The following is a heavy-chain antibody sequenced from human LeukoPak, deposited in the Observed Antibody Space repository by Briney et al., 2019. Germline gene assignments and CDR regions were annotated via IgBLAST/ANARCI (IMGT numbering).Heavy chain of an antibody. J-gene: IGHJ4*02. CDR3: ARAWGANWIYGPQFDY. Sequence: SETPSLTCAVYGGSFSGYYWSWIRQPPGKGLEWIGEINHSGSTNYNPSLKSRVTISVDTSKNQFSLKLSSVTAADTAVYYCARAWGANWIYGPQFDYWGQGTLVTVSS. V-gene: IGHV4-34*01. D-gene: IGHD1-7*01. CDR1: GGSFSGYY. CDR2: INHSGST.